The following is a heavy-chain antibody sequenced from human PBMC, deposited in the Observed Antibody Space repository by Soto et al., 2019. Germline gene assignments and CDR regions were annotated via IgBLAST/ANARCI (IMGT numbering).Heavy chain of an antibody. D-gene: IGHD2-15*01. CDR3: ARVRSWTGYCSGGSCSKGNAFDI. V-gene: IGHV1-69*01. CDR1: GGTFSSYA. Sequence: QVQLVQSGAEVKKPGSSVKVSCKASGGTFSSYAIIWVRQAPGQGLEWMGGIIPIFGTANYAQKFQGRVTITADESTSTAYMELSSLRSEDTAVYYCARVRSWTGYCSGGSCSKGNAFDIWGQGTMVTVSS. J-gene: IGHJ3*02. CDR2: IIPIFGTA.